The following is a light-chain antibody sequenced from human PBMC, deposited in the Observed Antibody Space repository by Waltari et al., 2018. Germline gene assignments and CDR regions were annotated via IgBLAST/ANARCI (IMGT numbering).Light chain of an antibody. Sequence: DIQMTQSRSSLSASVRDRVTITCQASQYINIYLNWYQQKPGKAPTRLIYDASILETGVPSRFSGSGSGTDFTFTITSLQPEDIATYYCQQYDNLPLAFGGGTKVEIK. CDR2: DAS. CDR3: QQYDNLPLA. V-gene: IGKV1-33*01. J-gene: IGKJ4*01. CDR1: QYINIY.